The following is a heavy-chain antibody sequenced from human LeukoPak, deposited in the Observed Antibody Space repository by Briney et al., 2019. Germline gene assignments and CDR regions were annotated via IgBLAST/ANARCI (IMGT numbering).Heavy chain of an antibody. CDR3: ARHTLSRYSSGGSCRPYYFDY. Sequence: SETLSLTCTVSGGSISSYYWSWIRQPPGKGLEWIGYIYYSGSTNYNPSLKSRVTISVDTSKNQFSLKLSSVTAADTAVYYCARHTLSRYSSGGSCRPYYFDYWGQGTLVTVSS. J-gene: IGHJ4*02. CDR1: GGSISSYY. D-gene: IGHD2-15*01. V-gene: IGHV4-59*08. CDR2: IYYSGST.